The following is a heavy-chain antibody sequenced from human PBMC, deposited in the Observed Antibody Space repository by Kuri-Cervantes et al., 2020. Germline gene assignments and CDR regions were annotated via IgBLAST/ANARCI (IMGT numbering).Heavy chain of an antibody. Sequence: GESLKISCAASGFTVSGNYMSWVRQAPGKGLEWVSVIYSGGSTYYADSVKGRFTISRDNSKNTLYLQMNSLRAEDTAIYYCATLDTAVGGSYYNYYGMDVWGQGTTVTVSS. CDR2: IYSGGST. V-gene: IGHV3-53*01. CDR3: ATLDTAVGGSYYNYYGMDV. CDR1: GFTVSGNY. D-gene: IGHD5-18*01. J-gene: IGHJ6*02.